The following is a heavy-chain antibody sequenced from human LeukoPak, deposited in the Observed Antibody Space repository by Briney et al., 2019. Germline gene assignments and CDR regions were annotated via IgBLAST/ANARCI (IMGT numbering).Heavy chain of an antibody. J-gene: IGHJ4*02. V-gene: IGHV3-53*01. CDR1: GFIVSANY. CDR3: ARDVGGGASGY. CDR2: VYSGGST. D-gene: IGHD2-15*01. Sequence: GGSLRLSCAASGFIVSANYMSWVRQAPGEGLEWVSVVYSGGSTYYADSVKGRFTISRDNSKNTLYFQMNSLRAEDTAVYYCARDVGGGASGYWGLGTLVTVSS.